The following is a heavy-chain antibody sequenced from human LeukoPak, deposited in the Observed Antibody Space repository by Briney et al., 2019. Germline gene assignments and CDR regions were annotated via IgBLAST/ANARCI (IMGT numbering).Heavy chain of an antibody. D-gene: IGHD2-2*01. Sequence: PGGSLRLSCAASGFTFSSYGMHWVRQAPGKGLEWVAFIRYDGSNKYYADSVKGRFTISRDNSKNTLYLQMNSLRAEDTAVYYCAKDSVGYCSSTSCSMGDAFDIWGQGTMVTVSS. CDR2: IRYDGSNK. CDR3: AKDSVGYCSSTSCSMGDAFDI. CDR1: GFTFSSYG. V-gene: IGHV3-30*02. J-gene: IGHJ3*02.